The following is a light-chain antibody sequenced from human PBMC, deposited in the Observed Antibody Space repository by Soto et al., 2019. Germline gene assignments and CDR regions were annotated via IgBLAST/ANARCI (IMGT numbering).Light chain of an antibody. V-gene: IGKV3-11*01. CDR3: QQRSNWPG. CDR2: DAS. CDR1: QSVSSY. J-gene: IGKJ5*01. Sequence: PGERATLSCRASQSVSSYLAWYQQKPGQAPRLLIYDASNRATGIPARFSGSGSRTDFTLTLSSLEPEDFAVYYCQQRSNWPGFGQGTRLEIK.